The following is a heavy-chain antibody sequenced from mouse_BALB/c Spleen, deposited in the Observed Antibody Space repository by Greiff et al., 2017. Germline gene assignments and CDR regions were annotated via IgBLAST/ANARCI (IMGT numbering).Heavy chain of an antibody. J-gene: IGHJ4*01. CDR3: ARKDLLYYAMDY. CDR2: ISYSGST. CDR1: GYSITSDYA. D-gene: IGHD2-1*01. Sequence: ESGPGLVKPSQSLSLTCTVTGYSITSDYAWNWIRQFPGNKLEWMGYISYSGSTSYNPSLKSRISITRDTSKNQFFLQLNSVTTEDTATYYCARKDLLYYAMDYWGQGTSVTVSS. V-gene: IGHV3-2*02.